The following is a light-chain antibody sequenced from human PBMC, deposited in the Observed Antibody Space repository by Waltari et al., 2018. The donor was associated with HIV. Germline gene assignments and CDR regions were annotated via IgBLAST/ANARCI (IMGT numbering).Light chain of an antibody. CDR2: AAS. CDR3: QQSYRSLT. CDR1: HNIITY. Sequence: DIQMTQSPSSLSASLGDRIVITCLASHNIITYVNWYQQKPGRAPDLLIYAASTLRSGVPSRFSGSGSGTDFTLTISSLQPDDFATYYCQQSYRSLTFGPGTKVDV. J-gene: IGKJ3*01. V-gene: IGKV1-39*01.